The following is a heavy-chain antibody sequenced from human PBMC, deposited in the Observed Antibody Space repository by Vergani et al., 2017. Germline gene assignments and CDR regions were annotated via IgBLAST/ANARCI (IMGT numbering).Heavy chain of an antibody. V-gene: IGHV4-4*07. D-gene: IGHD6-25*01. CDR1: GGSISSYY. CDR3: TGVSMGQRLLRYYYYYMDV. Sequence: QVQLQESGPGLVKPSETLSLTCTVSGGSISSYYWSWIRQPAGKGLEWIGRIYTSGSTNYHPSLKSRVTMSVDTSQNQFSLKLSSVTAADTAVYYCTGVSMGQRLLRYYYYYMDVWGKGTTVTVSS. J-gene: IGHJ6*03. CDR2: IYTSGST.